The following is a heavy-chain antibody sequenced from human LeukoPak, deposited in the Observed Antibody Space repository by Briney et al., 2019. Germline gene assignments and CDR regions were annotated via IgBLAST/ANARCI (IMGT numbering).Heavy chain of an antibody. D-gene: IGHD5-18*01. J-gene: IGHJ4*02. V-gene: IGHV3-23*01. CDR1: GFTFSSYS. CDR3: AKDARARGYSYGYDY. Sequence: GGSLRLSCAASGFTFSSYSMNWVRQAPGKGLEWVSAISGSGGSTYYADSVKGRFTISRDNSKNTLYLQMNSLRAEDTAVYYCAKDARARGYSYGYDYWGQGTLVTVSS. CDR2: ISGSGGST.